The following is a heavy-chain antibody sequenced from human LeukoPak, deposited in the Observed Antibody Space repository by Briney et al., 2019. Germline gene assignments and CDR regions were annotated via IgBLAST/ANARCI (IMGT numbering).Heavy chain of an antibody. CDR1: GLNFSNYW. CDR3: ARGNYYGSGTYYSPSSY. Sequence: GGSLRLSSAASGLNFSNYWMHWVRQAPGKGLVWVSRINSDGSTTTYADSVKGRFTISRDSAKNTLYLQMNSLRAEDTAVYYCARGNYYGSGTYYSPSSYWGQGTRVAVSS. CDR2: INSDGSTT. D-gene: IGHD3-10*01. J-gene: IGHJ4*02. V-gene: IGHV3-74*01.